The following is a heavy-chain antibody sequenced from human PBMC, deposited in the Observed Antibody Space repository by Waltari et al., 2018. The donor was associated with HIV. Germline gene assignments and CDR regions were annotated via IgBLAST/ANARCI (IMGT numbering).Heavy chain of an antibody. CDR1: GCAFRAFN. J-gene: IGHJ4*02. CDR2: IRSNTDTI. CDR3: ARLKYSSGFFDY. D-gene: IGHD6-19*01. V-gene: IGHV3-11*01. Sequence: QVQLVESGGGLVIPGGSLRLYLASSGCAFRAFNMTWIRQAPGKGLEWVSYIRSNTDTIYYADSVKGRFTISRDNAKNSLYLQMNRLSVEDTAVYYCARLKYSSGFFDYWGQGALVTVSS.